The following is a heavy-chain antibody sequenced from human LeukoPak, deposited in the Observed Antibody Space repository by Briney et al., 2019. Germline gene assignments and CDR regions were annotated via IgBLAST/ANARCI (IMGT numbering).Heavy chain of an antibody. Sequence: ASVKVSCKASGYTFAIYGIGWVRQAPGQGLEWMAWISPYDGDTNYAQNFEGRVTMTTETSTSTAYMELRSLRSDDTAIYYCARDYCTRGGDCYKEDLFDPWGQGTLVTVSS. CDR2: ISPYDGDT. CDR1: GYTFAIYG. D-gene: IGHD2-21*02. J-gene: IGHJ5*02. V-gene: IGHV1-18*01. CDR3: ARDYCTRGGDCYKEDLFDP.